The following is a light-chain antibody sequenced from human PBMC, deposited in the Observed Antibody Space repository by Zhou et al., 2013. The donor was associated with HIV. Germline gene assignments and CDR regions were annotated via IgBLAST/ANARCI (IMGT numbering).Light chain of an antibody. CDR3: QQYDTYPFT. CDR2: GAS. CDR1: QHIRTS. J-gene: IGKJ4*01. V-gene: IGKV1-8*01. Sequence: AIRTTQSPSSLSASTGDTVNITCQTSQHIRTSLAWYRQKPERAPELLIYGASNLHRGVPSRFGGSGSGTGFTLTISCLQSEDLATFYCQQYDTYPFTFGGGPRWTSN.